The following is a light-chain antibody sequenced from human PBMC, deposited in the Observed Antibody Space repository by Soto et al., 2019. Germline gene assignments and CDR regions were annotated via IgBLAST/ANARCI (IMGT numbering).Light chain of an antibody. Sequence: EIVLTQSPATLSLSPGERATLSCRASQSVSSYLAWYQQKPGQAPRLLMNDASNRATGIPARFSGSGSGTDFTISISSLEPEDFVVYYCQQRSNWPPTFGQGTKVEIK. CDR3: QQRSNWPPT. V-gene: IGKV3-11*01. CDR1: QSVSSY. J-gene: IGKJ1*01. CDR2: DAS.